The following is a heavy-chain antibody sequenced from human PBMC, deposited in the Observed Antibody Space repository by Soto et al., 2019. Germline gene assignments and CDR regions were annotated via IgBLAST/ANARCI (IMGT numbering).Heavy chain of an antibody. Sequence: PSETLSLTCTVSGGSISSSSYYWGWTRQPPGKGLEWIGSIYYSGSTYYNPSLKSRVTISVDTSKNQFSLKLSSVAAADTAVYYCARQAAVAGLYYFDYWGQGTLVTVSS. D-gene: IGHD6-19*01. CDR1: GGSISSSSYY. CDR3: ARQAAVAGLYYFDY. J-gene: IGHJ4*02. CDR2: IYYSGST. V-gene: IGHV4-39*01.